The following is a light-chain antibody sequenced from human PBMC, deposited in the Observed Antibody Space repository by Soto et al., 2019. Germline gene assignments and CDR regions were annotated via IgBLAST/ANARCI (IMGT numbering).Light chain of an antibody. V-gene: IGLV1-40*01. CDR3: QSYENSRTGFYV. CDR2: GNT. CDR1: SSDIGAGFD. Sequence: QSVLTQPPSVSGAPGQRVTIPCSGSSSDIGAGFDVHWYQHLPGTAPKLLIYGNTNRPSGVPGRFSGSKSGTSASLVISGLQAEDEADYYCQSYENSRTGFYVFGTGTNVTVL. J-gene: IGLJ1*01.